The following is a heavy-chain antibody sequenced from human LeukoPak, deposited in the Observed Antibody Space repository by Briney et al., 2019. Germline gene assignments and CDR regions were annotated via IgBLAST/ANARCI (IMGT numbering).Heavy chain of an antibody. CDR1: GGSISSYY. CDR3: PGATISHYYYGMDV. CDR2: IYYSGST. V-gene: IGHV4-59*01. J-gene: IGHJ6*02. D-gene: IGHD3-3*01. Sequence: SETLSLTCTVSGGSISSYYWSWIRQPPGKGLEWIGYIYYSGSTNYNPSLKSRVTLPVSPSKNQFSLTLSTLTAADTAGHYCPGATISHYYYGMDVWGQGTTVTVSS.